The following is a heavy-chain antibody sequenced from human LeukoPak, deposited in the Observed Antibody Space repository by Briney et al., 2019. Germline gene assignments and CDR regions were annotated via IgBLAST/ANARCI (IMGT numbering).Heavy chain of an antibody. CDR2: IYTSGST. CDR3: ARVDSSGWYWSWYFDL. J-gene: IGHJ2*01. CDR1: GGSISSYY. Sequence: PSETLSLTCTVSGGSISSYYWSWIRQPAGKGLEWIGRIYTSGSTNYNPSLKSRVTMSVDTSKNQFSLKLSSVTAADTAVYYCARVDSSGWYWSWYFDLWGRGTLVTVSP. D-gene: IGHD6-19*01. V-gene: IGHV4-4*07.